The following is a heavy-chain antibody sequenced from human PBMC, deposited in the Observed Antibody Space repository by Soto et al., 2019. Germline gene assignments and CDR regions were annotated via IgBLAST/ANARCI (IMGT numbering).Heavy chain of an antibody. CDR2: IYYSGST. D-gene: IGHD3-10*01. CDR1: GGSISSGGYY. Sequence: SETLSLTCTVAGGSISSGGYYWSWIRQHPGKGLEWIGYIYYSGSTYYNPSLKSRVTISVDTSKNQFSLKLSSVTAADTAVYYCARRINYGSGSYYNWFDPWGQGTLVTVSS. V-gene: IGHV4-31*03. J-gene: IGHJ5*02. CDR3: ARRINYGSGSYYNWFDP.